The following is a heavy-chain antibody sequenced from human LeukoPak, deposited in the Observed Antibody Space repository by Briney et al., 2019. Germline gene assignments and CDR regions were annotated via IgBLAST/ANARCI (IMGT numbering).Heavy chain of an antibody. CDR2: IYYSGST. D-gene: IGHD5-24*01. J-gene: IGHJ3*02. CDR3: AKSREEIRGLDAFDI. CDR1: GGSFSDYY. V-gene: IGHV4-31*11. Sequence: SETLSLTCAVYGGSFSDYYWNWIRQHPGKGLEWIGYIYYSGSTYYNPSLKSRVALSVDTSKNQFSLKLSSLTAADTAVYYCAKSREEIRGLDAFDIWGQGTMVTVSS.